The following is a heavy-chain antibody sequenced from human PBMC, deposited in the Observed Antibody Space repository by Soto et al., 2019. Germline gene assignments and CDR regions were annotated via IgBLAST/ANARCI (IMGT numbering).Heavy chain of an antibody. CDR1: GFILSDHS. Sequence: EEELAESGGGLVQPGGSLRLSCAASGFILSDHSMEWVRQAPGKGLEWVGCSSHKGNNFTTEYAASGKGRFTIQRDDSKNSFYLQMNSLKTEDTAVYYCGRDFYDGVVYAGWFYDPLGRGTLVIVSS. D-gene: IGHD3-22*01. V-gene: IGHV3-72*01. CDR2: SSHKGNNFTT. J-gene: IGHJ2*01. CDR3: GRDFYDGVVYAGWFYDP.